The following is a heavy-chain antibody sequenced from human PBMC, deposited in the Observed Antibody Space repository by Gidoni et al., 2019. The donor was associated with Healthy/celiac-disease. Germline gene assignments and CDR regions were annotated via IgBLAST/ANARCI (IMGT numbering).Heavy chain of an antibody. Sequence: VQLLEAGGGWVQPGGSLRLSCAVSGFTFSSCAMRWVRQEPGKGLEWVSAISGSGGSTYYADSVKGRFTISRDNSKNTLYLQMNSLRAEDTAVYYCTKGHYSPIDYWGQGTLVTVSS. CDR2: ISGSGGST. V-gene: IGHV3-23*01. D-gene: IGHD3-10*01. CDR1: GFTFSSCA. CDR3: TKGHYSPIDY. J-gene: IGHJ4*02.